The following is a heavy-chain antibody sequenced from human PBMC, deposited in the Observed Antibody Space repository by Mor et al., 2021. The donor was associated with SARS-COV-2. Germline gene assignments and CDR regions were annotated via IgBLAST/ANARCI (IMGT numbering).Heavy chain of an antibody. Sequence: GKTIYAQKFQGRVTMTEDTSTDTAYMELSSLRSEDTAVYYCATGLPSDFWSGLSPDAFDIWGQGTMVTVSS. V-gene: IGHV1-24*01. CDR2: GKT. D-gene: IGHD3-3*01. J-gene: IGHJ3*02. CDR3: ATGLPSDFWSGLSPDAFDI.